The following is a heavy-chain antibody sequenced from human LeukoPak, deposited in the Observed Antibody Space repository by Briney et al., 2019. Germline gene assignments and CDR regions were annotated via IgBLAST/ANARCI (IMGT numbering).Heavy chain of an antibody. J-gene: IGHJ2*01. CDR2: IYSGGST. V-gene: IGHV3-53*01. CDR3: ARVRAVAGIRYWYFDL. CDR1: GFTVSSNY. D-gene: IGHD6-19*01. Sequence: TGGSLRLSCAASGFTVSSNYMSWVRQAPGKGLEWVSVIYSGGSTYYADSVKGRFTISRDNSKNTLYLQMNSLRAEDTAVYYCARVRAVAGIRYWYFDLWGRGTLVTVSS.